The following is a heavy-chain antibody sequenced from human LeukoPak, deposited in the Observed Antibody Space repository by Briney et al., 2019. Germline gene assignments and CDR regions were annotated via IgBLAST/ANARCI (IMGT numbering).Heavy chain of an antibody. Sequence: SETLSLTCTVSGGSISSYYWSWIRQPPGKGLEWIGRIYTSGSTNYNPSLKSRVTISVDTSKNQFSLKLSSVTAADTAVYYCASLNGSGYYFDYWGQGTLVIVSS. J-gene: IGHJ4*02. CDR1: GGSISSYY. CDR3: ASLNGSGYYFDY. CDR2: IYTSGST. V-gene: IGHV4-4*08. D-gene: IGHD3-3*01.